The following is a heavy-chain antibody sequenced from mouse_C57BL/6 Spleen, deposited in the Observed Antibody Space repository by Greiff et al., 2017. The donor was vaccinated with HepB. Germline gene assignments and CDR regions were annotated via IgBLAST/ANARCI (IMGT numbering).Heavy chain of an antibody. CDR2: IGPETGGT. CDR3: TIITGTGFQYYFDY. J-gene: IGHJ2*01. Sequence: LQESGAELVRPGASVTLSCKASGYTFTDYEMHWVKQTPVHGLEWIGAIGPETGGTAYNQKFKGKAILTADKSSSTAYMELRSLTSEDSAVYYCTIITGTGFQYYFDYWGQGTTLTVSS. V-gene: IGHV1-15*01. D-gene: IGHD4-1*01. CDR1: GYTFTDYE.